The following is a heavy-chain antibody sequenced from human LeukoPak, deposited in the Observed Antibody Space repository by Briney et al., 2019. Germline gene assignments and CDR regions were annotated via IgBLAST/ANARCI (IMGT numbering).Heavy chain of an antibody. Sequence: PGASLRLSCAAFGFTFSSYTMSWVRQAPGKGLEWVSAISGSGGSTYYADSVKGRFTISRDNSKNTLYLQMNSLRAEDTAVYYCAKALIAVAGTPGDYWGQGTLVTVSS. CDR1: GFTFSSYT. CDR2: ISGSGGST. J-gene: IGHJ4*02. V-gene: IGHV3-23*01. D-gene: IGHD6-19*01. CDR3: AKALIAVAGTPGDY.